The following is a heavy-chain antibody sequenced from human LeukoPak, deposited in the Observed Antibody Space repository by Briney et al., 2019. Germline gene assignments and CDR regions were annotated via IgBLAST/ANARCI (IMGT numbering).Heavy chain of an antibody. V-gene: IGHV3-7*02. J-gene: IGHJ4*02. Sequence: SGGSLRLSCAASGFSFSDYWMDWARQAPGKGLEWVANIKPDGSEIYYVDAVKGRFTIPRDNAKNSLYLQMNSLRAEDTAVYYCTRSLDYWGQGTLVTVSS. CDR2: IKPDGSEI. D-gene: IGHD2-15*01. CDR1: GFSFSDYW. CDR3: TRSLDY.